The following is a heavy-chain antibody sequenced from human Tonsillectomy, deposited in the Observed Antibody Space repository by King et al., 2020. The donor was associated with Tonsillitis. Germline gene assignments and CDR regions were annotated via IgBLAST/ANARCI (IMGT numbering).Heavy chain of an antibody. V-gene: IGHV3-23*04. D-gene: IGHD2-21*02. J-gene: IGHJ4*02. Sequence: VQLVESGGGLEQPGGSLRLSCAASGFTFTTYGYSWVRQAPGKGLEWVCSISENGESTWYADSVKGRFTLSRDNSRKTVHLQMNSLRAEDTAVYYCASLRLPDYWGQGTVVTVSS. CDR3: ASLRLPDY. CDR2: ISENGEST. CDR1: GFTFTTYG.